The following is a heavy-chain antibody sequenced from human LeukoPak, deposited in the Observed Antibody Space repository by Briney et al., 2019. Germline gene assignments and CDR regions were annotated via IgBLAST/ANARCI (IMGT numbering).Heavy chain of an antibody. CDR1: GFTVSTNY. J-gene: IGHJ4*02. D-gene: IGHD6-13*01. V-gene: IGHV3-66*01. CDR2: IYSGGST. Sequence: GGSLRLSCGASGFTVSTNYMSWVRQAPGKGLEWDSIIYSGGSTYYADSVKGRFTISRDNSKNTLYLQMNSLRAEDTAVYYCAKSGIAAIVRGFSDYWGQGTLVTVSS. CDR3: AKSGIAAIVRGFSDY.